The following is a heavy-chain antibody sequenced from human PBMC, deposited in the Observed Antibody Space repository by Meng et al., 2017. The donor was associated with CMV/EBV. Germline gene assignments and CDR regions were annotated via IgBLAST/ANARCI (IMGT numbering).Heavy chain of an antibody. CDR3: AKGGPSPIAAVGLVDY. J-gene: IGHJ4*02. CDR1: GFTFDDYA. Sequence: SLKISCAASGFTFDDYAMHWVRQAPGKGLEWVPGISWNSGSIGYADSVKGRFTISRDNAKNSLYLQMNSLRAEDTALYYCAKGGPSPIAAVGLVDYWGQGTLVTVSS. V-gene: IGHV3-9*01. D-gene: IGHD6-13*01. CDR2: ISWNSGSI.